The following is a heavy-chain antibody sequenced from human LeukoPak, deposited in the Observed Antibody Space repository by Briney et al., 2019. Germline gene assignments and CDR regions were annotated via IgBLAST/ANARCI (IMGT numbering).Heavy chain of an antibody. CDR3: ARGRRYDSSGPYDY. J-gene: IGHJ4*02. V-gene: IGHV1-8*01. CDR1: GYTFTSYD. Sequence: ASVKVSCKASGYTFTSYDINWVRQATGQGLEWMGWMNPNSGNTGYAQKFQGRVTVTRNTSISTAYMELSSLRSEDTAVYYCARGRRYDSSGPYDYWGQGTLVTVSS. CDR2: MNPNSGNT. D-gene: IGHD3-22*01.